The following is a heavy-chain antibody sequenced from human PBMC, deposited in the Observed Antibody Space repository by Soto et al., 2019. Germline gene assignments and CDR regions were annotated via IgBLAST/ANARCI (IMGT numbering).Heavy chain of an antibody. CDR2: IIGSGGSA. CDR1: GFTFRSYA. D-gene: IGHD7-27*01. CDR3: AKKGSPSGDHSNWYFDL. V-gene: IGHV3-23*01. J-gene: IGHJ2*01. Sequence: EVQLLESGGGLVQPGGSPRLSCAASGFTFRSYAMGWVRQGPGKGLEWISTIIGSGGSAYYADSVKGRFTISRDNSKNTLYLQMDSLSADDTAVYFCAKKGSPSGDHSNWYFDLWGRGTLVTVSS.